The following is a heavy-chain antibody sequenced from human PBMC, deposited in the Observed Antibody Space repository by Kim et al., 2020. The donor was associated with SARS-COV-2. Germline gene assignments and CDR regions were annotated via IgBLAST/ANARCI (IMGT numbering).Heavy chain of an antibody. Sequence: SETLSLTCTVSGGSISSSSYYWGWIRQPPGKGLEWIGSIYYSGSTYYNPSLKSRVTISVDTSKNQFSLKLSSVTAADTAVYYCARHGFAPQQWLVRGGGVYYFDYWGQGTLVTVSS. CDR2: IYYSGST. D-gene: IGHD6-19*01. J-gene: IGHJ4*02. CDR1: GGSISSSSYY. V-gene: IGHV4-39*01. CDR3: ARHGFAPQQWLVRGGGVYYFDY.